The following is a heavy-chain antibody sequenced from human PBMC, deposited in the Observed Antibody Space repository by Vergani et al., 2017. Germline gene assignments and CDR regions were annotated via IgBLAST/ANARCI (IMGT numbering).Heavy chain of an antibody. CDR3: AKGYYYDSSGYFPPTFDY. J-gene: IGHJ4*02. CDR1: GFTFSSYA. Sequence: EVQLLESGGGLVQPGGSLRLSCAASGFTFSSYAMSWVRQAPGKGREWVSAISGSGGSTYYADSVKGRFTISRDNSKNTLYLQMNSLRAEDTAVYYCAKGYYYDSSGYFPPTFDYWGQGTLVTVSS. V-gene: IGHV3-23*01. D-gene: IGHD3-22*01. CDR2: ISGSGGST.